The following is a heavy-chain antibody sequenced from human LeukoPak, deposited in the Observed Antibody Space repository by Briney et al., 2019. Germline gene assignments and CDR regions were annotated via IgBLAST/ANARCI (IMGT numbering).Heavy chain of an antibody. CDR1: GGTFSSYT. CDR2: IIPIFGTA. V-gene: IGHV1-69*08. J-gene: IGHJ4*02. D-gene: IGHD3-9*01. CDR3: ARGGVQNLNYDILTGPIQY. Sequence: GASVKVSCKASGGTFSSYTISWVRQAPGQGLEWMGRIIPIFGTANYAQKFQGRVTITADKSTSTAYMELSSLRSEDTAVYYCARGGVQNLNYDILTGPIQYWGQGTLVTVSS.